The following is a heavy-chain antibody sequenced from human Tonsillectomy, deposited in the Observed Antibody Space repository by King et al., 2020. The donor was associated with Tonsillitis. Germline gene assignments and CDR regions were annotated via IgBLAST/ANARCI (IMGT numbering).Heavy chain of an antibody. CDR3: GRDKGAAYYDIGRASFDI. J-gene: IGHJ3*02. D-gene: IGHD3-9*01. V-gene: IGHV3-21*06. Sequence: QLVESGGGLVKPGGSLSLSCTASGFTFRSYSMNWVRQAPGKGLEWVSSINSRIGSTYYGDSVKGRFTISRDNAKNLLYLQMSLLRAEDTAVYYCGRDKGAAYYDIGRASFDIWGQGTMVTVSS. CDR1: GFTFRSYS. CDR2: INSRIGST.